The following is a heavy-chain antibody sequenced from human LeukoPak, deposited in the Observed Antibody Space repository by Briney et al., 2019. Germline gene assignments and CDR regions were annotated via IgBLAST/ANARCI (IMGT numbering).Heavy chain of an antibody. Sequence: GGSLRLSCAASGFTFSSYGMHWVRQTPVKGLEWVAFIRYDGSEKYYGDSVKGRVIISRDNSKNTLYLQMTSLRPEDTAVYYCAKDVPQDYGDGLEADDYWGQGTLVTVSS. CDR2: IRYDGSEK. CDR3: AKDVPQDYGDGLEADDY. D-gene: IGHD4-17*01. J-gene: IGHJ4*02. V-gene: IGHV3-30*02. CDR1: GFTFSSYG.